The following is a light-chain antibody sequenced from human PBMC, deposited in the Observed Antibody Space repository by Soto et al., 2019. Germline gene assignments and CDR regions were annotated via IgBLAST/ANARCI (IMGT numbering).Light chain of an antibody. CDR3: EECGKR. V-gene: IGKV3-20*01. Sequence: EIVLTQSPGTLSLSPGERATLSCRASQSVSSSYLAWYQQRPGQAPRLLIYGTSSRATGIPDRFSGSGSGTDFTLTISRLEHEECEMYYCEECGKRFDYGTKVDIK. CDR1: QSVSSSY. CDR2: GTS. J-gene: IGKJ1*01.